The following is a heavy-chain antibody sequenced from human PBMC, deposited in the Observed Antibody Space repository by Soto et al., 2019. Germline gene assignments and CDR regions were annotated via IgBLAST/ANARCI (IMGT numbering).Heavy chain of an antibody. Sequence: PSETLSLTCAVSGGSISSSNWWSWVSQPPGKGLEWIGEIYHSGSTNYNPSLKSRVTISVDKSKNQFSLKLSSVTAADTAVYYCARDYMVRGVMRWFDPWGQGTLVTVS. CDR3: ARDYMVRGVMRWFDP. CDR1: GGSISSSNW. CDR2: IYHSGST. V-gene: IGHV4-4*02. D-gene: IGHD3-10*01. J-gene: IGHJ5*02.